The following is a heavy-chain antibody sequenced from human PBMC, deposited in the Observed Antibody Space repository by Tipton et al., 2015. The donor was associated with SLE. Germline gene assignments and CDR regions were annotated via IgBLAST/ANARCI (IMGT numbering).Heavy chain of an antibody. J-gene: IGHJ4*02. Sequence: TLSLTCTVSGGSISSSSYYWAWIRQPPGKGLEWIGSFYYTGSTYYNPSLKSRVTITIDTSKTQFSLNLSSVTAADTAVYFCARVTGGGFDSSGYPFDYWGPGILVTVSS. CDR3: ARVTGGGFDSSGYPFDY. V-gene: IGHV4-39*07. CDR1: GGSISSSSYY. D-gene: IGHD3-22*01. CDR2: FYYTGST.